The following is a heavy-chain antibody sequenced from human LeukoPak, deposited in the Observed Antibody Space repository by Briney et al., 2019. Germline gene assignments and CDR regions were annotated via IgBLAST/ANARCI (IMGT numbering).Heavy chain of an antibody. J-gene: IGHJ4*02. D-gene: IGHD2-21*01. CDR1: GGTFSSYA. CDR2: IIPIFGTA. CDR3: ARGPTLIWRYYFDY. V-gene: IGHV1-69*05. Sequence: GASVKVSCRASGGTFSSYAISWVRQAPGQGLEWMGGIIPIFGTANYAQKFQGRVTITTDESTSTAYMELSSLRSEDTAVYYCARGPTLIWRYYFDYWGQGTLVTVSS.